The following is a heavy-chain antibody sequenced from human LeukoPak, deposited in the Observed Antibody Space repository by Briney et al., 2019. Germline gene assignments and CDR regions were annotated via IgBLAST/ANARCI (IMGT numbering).Heavy chain of an antibody. D-gene: IGHD3-16*02. CDR1: VFTFGDYA. V-gene: IGHV3-49*04. Sequence: PGGSLRLSCKPSVFTFGDYAMSWVRLAPGKGLEWIGFIRSRAYGGTTEYAASVKGRFTISRDDSKSIAYLQMNSLKTEDTAVYYCTRAARRDYVWGSFRPPFDYWGQGTLVTVSS. CDR3: TRAARRDYVWGSFRPPFDY. CDR2: IRSRAYGGTT. J-gene: IGHJ4*02.